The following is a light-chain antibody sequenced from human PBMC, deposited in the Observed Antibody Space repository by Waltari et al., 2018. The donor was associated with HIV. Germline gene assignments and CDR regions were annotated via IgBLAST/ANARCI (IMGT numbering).Light chain of an antibody. CDR1: HNVGRF. V-gene: IGKV1-39*02. CDR3: QQTSDLWT. Sequence: PSFLSASVGDRVTITCRASHNVGRFLNWYQQRPGKAPSLLIFAISTLTSGDPSRFSGAGSGTDFTLTISSLQLEDSGTYFCQQTSDLWTFGQGTKVEI. CDR2: AIS. J-gene: IGKJ1*01.